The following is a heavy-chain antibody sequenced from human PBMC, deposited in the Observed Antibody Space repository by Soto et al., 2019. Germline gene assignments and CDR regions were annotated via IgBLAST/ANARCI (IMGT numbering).Heavy chain of an antibody. Sequence: SQTLSLTRVNSGDTVSSNRVSWNWVRQSPARGLEWLGRTYYRSRWYSDYAVSVRSRIDINADTSKNQVSLQLNSVTPEDTAVYYCARSEEDSDYYYGMDVWGQGTTVTVSS. CDR2: TYYRSRWYS. V-gene: IGHV6-1*01. D-gene: IGHD2-15*01. J-gene: IGHJ6*02. CDR1: GDTVSSNRVS. CDR3: ARSEEDSDYYYGMDV.